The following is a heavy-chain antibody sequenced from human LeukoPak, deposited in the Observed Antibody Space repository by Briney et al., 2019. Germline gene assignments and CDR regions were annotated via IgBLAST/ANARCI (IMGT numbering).Heavy chain of an antibody. CDR3: ARGAPRGYSYGYADY. J-gene: IGHJ4*02. V-gene: IGHV4-4*02. CDR1: GGSISSSNW. CDR2: IYHNGYT. D-gene: IGHD5-18*01. Sequence: SETLSLTCAVSGGSISSSNWWSWVRPPPGKGLEWIGEIYHNGYTNYNPSLKSRVTMSVDKSKNHFSLNLRSVTAADTAVYYCARGAPRGYSYGYADYWGQGTLVTVSS.